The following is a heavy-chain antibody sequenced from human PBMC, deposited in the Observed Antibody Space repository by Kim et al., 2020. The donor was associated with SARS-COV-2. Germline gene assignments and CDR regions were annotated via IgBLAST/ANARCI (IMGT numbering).Heavy chain of an antibody. J-gene: IGHJ4*02. CDR1: GGSISSSSYY. D-gene: IGHD6-13*01. CDR3: ARSYSSSYVDY. V-gene: IGHV4-39*01. Sequence: SETLSLTCTVSGGSISSSSYYWGWIRQPPGKGLEWIGSIYYSGSTYYNPSLKSRVTISVDTSKNQFSLKLSSVTAADTAVYYCARSYSSSYVDYWGQGTLVTVSS. CDR2: IYYSGST.